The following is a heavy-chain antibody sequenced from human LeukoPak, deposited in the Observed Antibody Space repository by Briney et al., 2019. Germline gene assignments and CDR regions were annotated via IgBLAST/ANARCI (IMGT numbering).Heavy chain of an antibody. V-gene: IGHV1-46*01. CDR1: GYTFTSYY. D-gene: IGHD3-16*02. Sequence: ASVKVSCKASGYTFTSYYIHWVRQAPGQGLEWMAIINPSGGSTTYAQKFQGRVTMTGDMSTSTVYMELSSLRSEDTAVYYCARSLKSYAGPQKDYWGQGTLVTVSS. CDR2: INPSGGST. CDR3: ARSLKSYAGPQKDY. J-gene: IGHJ4*02.